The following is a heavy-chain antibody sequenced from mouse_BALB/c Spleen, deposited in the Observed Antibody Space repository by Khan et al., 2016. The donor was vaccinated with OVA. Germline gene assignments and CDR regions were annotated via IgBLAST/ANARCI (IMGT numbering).Heavy chain of an antibody. CDR3: ARESAATAN. J-gene: IGHJ3*01. CDR2: IWAGGST. Sequence: QVQLKESGPGLVAPSQSLSITCTVSGFSLTSYGVHWVRQPPGKGLEWLGIIWAGGSTNYNSALMSRLSISNDNSTSQVFLKMNSLPTDENAIYYCARESAATANWGKGTLVTVSA. V-gene: IGHV2-9*02. D-gene: IGHD6-1*01. CDR1: GFSLTSYG.